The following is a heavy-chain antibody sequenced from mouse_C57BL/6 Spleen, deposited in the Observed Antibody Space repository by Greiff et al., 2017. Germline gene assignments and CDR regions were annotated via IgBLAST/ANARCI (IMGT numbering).Heavy chain of an antibody. Sequence: VQLQESGAELARPGASVKLSCKASGYTFTSYGISWVKQRTGQGLEWIGEIYPRSGNTYYNEKFKGKATLTADKSSSTAYMELRSLTSEDSAVYFCARAITTVVAKGYFDYWGQGTTLTVSS. CDR2: IYPRSGNT. D-gene: IGHD1-1*01. CDR1: GYTFTSYG. CDR3: ARAITTVVAKGYFDY. J-gene: IGHJ2*01. V-gene: IGHV1-81*01.